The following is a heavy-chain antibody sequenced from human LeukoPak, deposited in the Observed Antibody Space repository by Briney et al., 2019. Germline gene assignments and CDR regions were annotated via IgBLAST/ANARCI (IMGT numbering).Heavy chain of an antibody. CDR3: ARELSYSSGWYRWFDP. J-gene: IGHJ5*02. Sequence: ASVKVSCKASGGTFSSYAISWVRQAPGQGLEWMGGIIPIFGTANYAQKFQGRVTITTDESTSTAYMELSSLRSEDTAVYYCARELSYSSGWYRWFDPWGQGTLVTVSS. CDR1: GGTFSSYA. D-gene: IGHD6-19*01. V-gene: IGHV1-69*05. CDR2: IIPIFGTA.